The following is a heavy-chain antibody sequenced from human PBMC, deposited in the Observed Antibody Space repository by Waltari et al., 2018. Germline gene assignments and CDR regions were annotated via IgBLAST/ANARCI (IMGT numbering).Heavy chain of an antibody. V-gene: IGHV1-69*08. CDR3: ARDLATDVGDI. J-gene: IGHJ3*02. Sequence: QVQLLPSGAEVKKPGSSVKVSCKASGGTLGSHTISWVRQAPGQGLEWMGRIVPIFDRADYAERFQGRVTFTADKSTGTAYMELSSLIADDTAVYYCARDLATDVGDIWGRGTMVTVSS. CDR1: GGTLGSHT. D-gene: IGHD6-13*01. CDR2: IVPIFDRA.